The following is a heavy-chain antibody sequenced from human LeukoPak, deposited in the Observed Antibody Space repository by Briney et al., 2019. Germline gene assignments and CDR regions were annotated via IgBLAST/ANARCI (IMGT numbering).Heavy chain of an antibody. D-gene: IGHD6-13*01. CDR2: IYSGGST. Sequence: GGSLRLSCAASGFTVSSNYMSWVRQAPGKGLEWVSVIYSGGSTYYADSVKGRFTISRRNSKNTLYLQMNSLRAEDTAVYYCARAPIAAAGTSSWWGQGTLVTVPS. V-gene: IGHV3-53*04. CDR3: ARAPIAAAGTSSW. CDR1: GFTVSSNY. J-gene: IGHJ4*02.